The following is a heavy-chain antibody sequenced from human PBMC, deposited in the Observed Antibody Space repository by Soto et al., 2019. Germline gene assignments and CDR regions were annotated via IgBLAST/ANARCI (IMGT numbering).Heavy chain of an antibody. V-gene: IGHV1-46*01. D-gene: IGHD6-13*01. CDR3: ARDLAACDH. CDR1: GYTFTHYY. J-gene: IGHJ4*02. CDR2: INPASGST. Sequence: QVQLVQSGAEVKKPGASVKVSCRTSGYTFTHYYIHWVRQAPGQGLEWLGIINPASGSTNYAQDFQGRVTLTMDTSTTTVYMALSGLRAEDTAIFYCARDLAACDHWGQGTLVTVSS.